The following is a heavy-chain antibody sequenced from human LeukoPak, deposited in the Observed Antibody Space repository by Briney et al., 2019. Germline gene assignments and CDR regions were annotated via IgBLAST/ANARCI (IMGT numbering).Heavy chain of an antibody. CDR3: AKGKPAAGVISPFDP. D-gene: IGHD6-13*01. CDR1: GFTFSSYS. CDR2: ISSSSSYI. V-gene: IGHV3-21*01. Sequence: GGSLRLSCAASGFTFSSYSMNWVRQAPGKGLEWVSSISSSSSYIYYADSVKGRFTISRDNAKNSLYLQMNSLRAEDTAVYYCAKGKPAAGVISPFDPWGQGTLVTVSS. J-gene: IGHJ5*02.